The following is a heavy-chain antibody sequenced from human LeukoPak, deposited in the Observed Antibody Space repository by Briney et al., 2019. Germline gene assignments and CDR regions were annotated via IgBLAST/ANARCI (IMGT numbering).Heavy chain of an antibody. CDR2: TYYRSKWYN. Sequence: SQTLSLTCAISGDSVSSNSAAWNWIRQSPSRGLEWLGRTYYRSKWYNDYAVSVKSRITINPDTSKNQFSLQLNSVTPEDTAVYYCARVSEDHKGGSYPRDAFDIWGQGTMVTVSS. J-gene: IGHJ3*02. CDR1: GDSVSSNSAA. V-gene: IGHV6-1*01. D-gene: IGHD1-26*01. CDR3: ARVSEDHKGGSYPRDAFDI.